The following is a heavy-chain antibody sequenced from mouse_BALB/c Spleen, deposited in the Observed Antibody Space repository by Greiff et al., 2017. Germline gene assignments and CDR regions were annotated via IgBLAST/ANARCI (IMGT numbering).Heavy chain of an antibody. CDR2: IWAGGST. CDR1: GFSLTSYG. D-gene: IGHD2-4*01. CDR3: ARGRHYDYDEWYFDV. J-gene: IGHJ1*01. Sequence: VQLVESGPGLVAPSQSLSITCTVSGFSLTSYGVHWVRQPPGKGLEWLGVIWAGGSTNYNSALMSRLSISKDNSKSQVFLKMNSLQTDDTAMYYCARGRHYDYDEWYFDVWGAGTTVTVSA. V-gene: IGHV2-9*02.